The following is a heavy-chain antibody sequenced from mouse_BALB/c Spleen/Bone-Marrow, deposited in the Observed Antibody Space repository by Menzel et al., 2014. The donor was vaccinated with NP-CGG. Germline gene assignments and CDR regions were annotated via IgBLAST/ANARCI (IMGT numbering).Heavy chain of an antibody. V-gene: IGHV1-5*01. CDR3: TTLARTNFDY. D-gene: IGHD3-1*01. Sequence: VQLQQSGTVLARPGAAVKMSCKASGYTFXNYWKHWVKQRPGQGLEWIGTIYPGNSDTTYNQKFKGKAKLTAVTSTSTAYMDLSSLTNEDSAVYYCTTLARTNFDYWGQGTTLTVSS. CDR2: IYPGNSDT. CDR1: GYTFXNYW. J-gene: IGHJ2*01.